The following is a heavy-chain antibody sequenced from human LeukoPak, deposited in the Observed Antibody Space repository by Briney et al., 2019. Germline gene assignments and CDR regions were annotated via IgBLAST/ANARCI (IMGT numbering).Heavy chain of an antibody. Sequence: GGSLRLSCAASGFTFSSYAMSWVRQAPGKGLEWVSAISGCGGSTYYADSVKGRFTISRDNSKNTLYLQMNSVRAEDTAVYYCAKDFFILRYFDWLSSYVDYWGQGTLVTVSS. J-gene: IGHJ4*02. D-gene: IGHD3-9*01. CDR3: AKDFFILRYFDWLSSYVDY. V-gene: IGHV3-23*01. CDR2: ISGCGGST. CDR1: GFTFSSYA.